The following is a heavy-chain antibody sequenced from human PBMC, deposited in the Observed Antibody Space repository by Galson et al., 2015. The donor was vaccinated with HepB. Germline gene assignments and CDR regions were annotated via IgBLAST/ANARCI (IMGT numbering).Heavy chain of an antibody. CDR3: AREWGSGRPDY. CDR2: INHSGST. Sequence: LSLTCAVYGGSFSGYYWSWIRQPPGKGLEWIGEINHSGSTNYNPSLKSRVTISVDTSKNQFSLKLSSVTAADTAVYYCAREWGSGRPDYWGQGTLVTVSS. D-gene: IGHD3-10*01. J-gene: IGHJ4*02. V-gene: IGHV4-34*01. CDR1: GGSFSGYY.